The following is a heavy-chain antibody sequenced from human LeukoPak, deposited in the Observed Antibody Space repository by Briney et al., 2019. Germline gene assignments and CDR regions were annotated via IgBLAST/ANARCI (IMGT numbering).Heavy chain of an antibody. Sequence: GGSLRLSCAASGFTFDDYAMHWVRQAPGKGLEWVSGISWNSGSIGYADSVKGRFTISRDNAKNSLYLQMNSLRAEDTAVYYCAKGLPGFGGLTGGNWFDPWGQGTLVTVSS. CDR1: GFTFDDYA. CDR3: AKGLPGFGGLTGGNWFDP. D-gene: IGHD7-27*01. V-gene: IGHV3-9*01. J-gene: IGHJ5*02. CDR2: ISWNSGSI.